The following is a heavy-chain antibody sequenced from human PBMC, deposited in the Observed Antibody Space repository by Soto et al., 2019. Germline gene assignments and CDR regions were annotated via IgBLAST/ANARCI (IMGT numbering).Heavy chain of an antibody. J-gene: IGHJ4*02. CDR3: AKDTYYYDRSGYYTFDY. V-gene: IGHV3-30*04. D-gene: IGHD3-22*01. CDR1: GFTFSSYA. CDR2: ITYNGSNK. Sequence: SLRLSCAASGFTFSSYAMRWVRQAPGKGLEWVSAITYNGSNKNYADSVKGRFTISRDNSKNTVYLQMDSLRVEDTAVYYCAKDTYYYDRSGYYTFDYWGQGTLVTVSS.